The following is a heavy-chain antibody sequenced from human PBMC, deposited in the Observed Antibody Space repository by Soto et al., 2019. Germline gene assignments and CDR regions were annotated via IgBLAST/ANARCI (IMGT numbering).Heavy chain of an antibody. Sequence: SVKVSCKASGGTFSSYAISWVRQAPGQGLEWMGGIIPIFGTANYAQKFQGRVTITADESMSTAYMELSSLRSEDTAVYYCARDLGGYNSIAAYWGQGALVTVSS. V-gene: IGHV1-69*13. J-gene: IGHJ4*02. CDR2: IIPIFGTA. D-gene: IGHD5-12*01. CDR1: GGTFSSYA. CDR3: ARDLGGYNSIAAY.